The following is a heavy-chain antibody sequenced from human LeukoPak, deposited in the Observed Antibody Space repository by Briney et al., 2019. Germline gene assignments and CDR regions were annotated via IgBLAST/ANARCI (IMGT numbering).Heavy chain of an antibody. CDR2: IYHSGST. CDR3: ARLSITICNWFDP. J-gene: IGHJ5*02. Sequence: PSETLSLTCAVSGYSISSGYYWGWIRQPPGKGLEWIGSIYHSGSTYYNPSLKSRVTISVDTSKNQFSLKLSSVTAADTAVYYCARLSITICNWFDPWGQGTLVTVSS. CDR1: GYSISSGYY. D-gene: IGHD3-3*01. V-gene: IGHV4-38-2*01.